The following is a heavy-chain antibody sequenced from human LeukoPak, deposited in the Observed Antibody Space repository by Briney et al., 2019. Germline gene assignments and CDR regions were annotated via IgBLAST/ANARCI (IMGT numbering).Heavy chain of an antibody. J-gene: IGHJ4*02. V-gene: IGHV5-51*01. D-gene: IGHD5-18*01. Sequence: GESLKISCKGSGYSFTSYWIGWVRQMPGKGLEWMGIIYPGDSDTRYSPSFQGQVTISADKSISTAYLQGSRLQAADTAMYYCASSQDTAMVPDYWGQGTLVSVFS. CDR2: IYPGDSDT. CDR1: GYSFTSYW. CDR3: ASSQDTAMVPDY.